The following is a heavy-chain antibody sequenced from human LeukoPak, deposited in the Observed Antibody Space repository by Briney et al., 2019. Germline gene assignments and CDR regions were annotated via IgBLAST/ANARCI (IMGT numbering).Heavy chain of an antibody. D-gene: IGHD3-10*01. J-gene: IGHJ4*02. CDR2: ISYDGSNK. Sequence: GRSLRLSCAASGFTFSSYATHWVRQAPGKGLEWVAVISYDGSNKYYADSVKGRFTISRDNSKNTLYLQMNSLRAEDTAVYYCARELHGSGSYPLDYWGQGTLVTVSS. CDR1: GFTFSSYA. CDR3: ARELHGSGSYPLDY. V-gene: IGHV3-30*04.